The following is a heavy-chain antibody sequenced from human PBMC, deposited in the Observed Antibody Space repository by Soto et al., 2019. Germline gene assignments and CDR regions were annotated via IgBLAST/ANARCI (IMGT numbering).Heavy chain of an antibody. J-gene: IGHJ6*02. D-gene: IGHD3-3*01. CDR2: IIPIFGTA. Sequence: QVQLVQSGAEVKKPGSSVKASCKASGGTFSSYAISWVRQAPGQGLEWMGGIIPIFGTANYAQKFQGRVTITADKSTSTAYMELSSLRSEETAVYYCAADYDFWSGYYAYYGMDVWGQGTTVTVSS. CDR3: AADYDFWSGYYAYYGMDV. V-gene: IGHV1-69*06. CDR1: GGTFSSYA.